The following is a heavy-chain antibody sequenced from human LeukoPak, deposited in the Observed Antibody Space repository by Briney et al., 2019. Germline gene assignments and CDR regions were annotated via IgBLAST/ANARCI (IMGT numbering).Heavy chain of an antibody. J-gene: IGHJ5*02. CDR3: ARDRDTMVRGVFDP. Sequence: ASVKVSCKASGYTFTGYYMHWVRQAPGQGLEWMGWINPNSGGTNYAQKLQGRVTMTTDTSTSTAYMELRSLRSDDTAVYYCARDRDTMVRGVFDPWGQGTLVTVSS. CDR2: INPNSGGT. CDR1: GYTFTGYY. V-gene: IGHV1-2*02. D-gene: IGHD3-10*01.